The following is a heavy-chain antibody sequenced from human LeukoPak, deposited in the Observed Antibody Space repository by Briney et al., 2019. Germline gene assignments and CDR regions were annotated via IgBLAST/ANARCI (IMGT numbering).Heavy chain of an antibody. CDR3: TKGMAAPDY. J-gene: IGHJ4*02. Sequence: PGGSLRLSCAASGFTFSSYAMSWVRQAPGKGLEWVSGISGTGGSTYYADSVKGRFTISRDNSKNTLHLQMNSLRAEDTAVYYCTKGMAAPDYWGQGTLVTVSS. CDR2: ISGTGGST. CDR1: GFTFSSYA. V-gene: IGHV3-23*01. D-gene: IGHD2-8*01.